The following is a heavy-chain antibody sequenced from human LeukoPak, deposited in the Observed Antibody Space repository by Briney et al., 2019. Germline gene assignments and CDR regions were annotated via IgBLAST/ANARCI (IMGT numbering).Heavy chain of an antibody. CDR2: IVSNTEGGTR. CDR3: ITGTRSGYYVY. D-gene: IGHD3-22*01. V-gene: IGHV3-15*04. J-gene: IGHJ4*02. CDR1: GFTFSHAW. Sequence: SGGSLRLSCAASGFTFSHAWMSWVRQAPGKGLEWIGRIVSNTEGGTRDYAAPVKGRFTISRDDSKNTLYLQMNSLKTEDTAVYHCITGTRSGYYVYWGQGTLVTVSS.